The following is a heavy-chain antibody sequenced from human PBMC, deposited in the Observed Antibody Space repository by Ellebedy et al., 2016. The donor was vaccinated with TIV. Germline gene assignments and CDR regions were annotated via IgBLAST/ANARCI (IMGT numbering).Heavy chain of an antibody. D-gene: IGHD2-15*01. Sequence: PGGSLRLSCEASGFAFSSFEFNWVRQSPGKGLEWVSYISSSGTTKYYADSVKGRFTISRDNAKNSLYLQMNSLIAEDTAVYYCAAAHYYFYGKDVWGQGTRVTVSS. J-gene: IGHJ6*02. CDR1: GFAFSSFE. V-gene: IGHV3-48*03. CDR2: ISSSGTTK. CDR3: AAAHYYFYGKDV.